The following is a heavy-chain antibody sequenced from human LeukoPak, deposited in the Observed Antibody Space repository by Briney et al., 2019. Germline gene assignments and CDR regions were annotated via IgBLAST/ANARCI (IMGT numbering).Heavy chain of an antibody. CDR2: ISGSGGST. V-gene: IGHV3-23*01. CDR3: AKDTVGGYSSGWPY. D-gene: IGHD6-19*01. J-gene: IGHJ4*02. CDR1: GFTFSSYA. Sequence: GGSLRLSCAASGFTFSSYAMSWVRQAPGKGLEWVSAISGSGGSTYYADSVKGRLTISRDNSKNTLYLQMNSLRAEDTAVYYCAKDTVGGYSSGWPYWGQGTLVTVSS.